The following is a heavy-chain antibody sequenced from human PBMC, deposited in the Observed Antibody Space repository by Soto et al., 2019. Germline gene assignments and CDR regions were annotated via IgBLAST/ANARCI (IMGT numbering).Heavy chain of an antibody. Sequence: QVQLQESGPGLVKPSQTLSLTCTVSGGSISSGDYYWSWIRQPPGKGLEWIGYIYYSGSTYYNPSLKSRVTISVDTSKNQFSLKLSSVTAADTAVYYCARVIGSGYDWEYYFDYWGQGTLVTVSS. CDR3: ARVIGSGYDWEYYFDY. V-gene: IGHV4-30-4*01. J-gene: IGHJ4*02. CDR1: GGSISSGDYY. CDR2: IYYSGST. D-gene: IGHD5-12*01.